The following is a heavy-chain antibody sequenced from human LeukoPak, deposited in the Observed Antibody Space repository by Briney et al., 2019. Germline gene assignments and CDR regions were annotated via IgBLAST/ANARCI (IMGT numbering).Heavy chain of an antibody. D-gene: IGHD3-10*01. CDR1: GGSISSGSYY. CDR3: ARFANYCGNLGSPFPY. Sequence: PSETLSLTCTVSGGSISSGSYYWGWIRQPPGKGLEWIGNIYYSGNTYYNPSLKSRVTISVDTSKNQFSLKVSSVTAADTAVYYCARFANYCGNLGSPFPYWGQASPVTVSS. J-gene: IGHJ4*02. V-gene: IGHV4-39*01. CDR2: IYYSGNT.